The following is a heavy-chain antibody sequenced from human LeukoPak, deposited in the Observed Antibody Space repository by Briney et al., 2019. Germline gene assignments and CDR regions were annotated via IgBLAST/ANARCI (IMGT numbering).Heavy chain of an antibody. V-gene: IGHV1-2*02. D-gene: IGHD2-2*01. CDR1: GYTFTGYY. J-gene: IGHJ6*02. CDR3: ARVRYCSSTSCYYYYYGMDV. CDR2: INPNSGGT. Sequence: GASVKVSCKASGYTFTGYYMHWVRQAPGQGLEWMGWINPNSGGTNYAQKFQGRVTMTRDTSISTAYMELSRLRSDDTAVYYCARVRYCSSTSCYYYYYGMDVWGQGTTVTVSS.